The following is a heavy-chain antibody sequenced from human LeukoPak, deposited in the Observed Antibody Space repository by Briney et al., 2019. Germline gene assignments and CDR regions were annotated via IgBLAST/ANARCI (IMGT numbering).Heavy chain of an antibody. CDR1: GFTFSSYE. Sequence: GGSLRLSCAASGFTFSSYEMNWVRQAPGKGLEWVSYISSSGSTIYYADSVKGRFTISGDNAKNSLYLQMNSLRAEDTAVYYCARASWIQLWFAWDYWGQGTLVTVSS. CDR3: ARASWIQLWFAWDY. D-gene: IGHD5-18*01. J-gene: IGHJ4*02. V-gene: IGHV3-48*03. CDR2: ISSSGSTI.